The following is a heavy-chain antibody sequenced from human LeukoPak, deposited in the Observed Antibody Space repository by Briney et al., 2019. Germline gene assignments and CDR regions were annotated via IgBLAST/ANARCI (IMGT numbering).Heavy chain of an antibody. CDR3: ARGVEGDSSGYYYNGFDI. CDR2: FSYSGST. D-gene: IGHD3-22*01. V-gene: IGHV4-59*01. CDR1: GGSISPYY. J-gene: IGHJ3*02. Sequence: SETLSLTCTVSGGSISPYYWTWIRQPPGRGLEWIGFFSYSGSTNYNPSLKSRVAISLDRSKNLFSLGLSSVTAADTAVYYCARGVEGDSSGYYYNGFDIWGRGTMVTVSS.